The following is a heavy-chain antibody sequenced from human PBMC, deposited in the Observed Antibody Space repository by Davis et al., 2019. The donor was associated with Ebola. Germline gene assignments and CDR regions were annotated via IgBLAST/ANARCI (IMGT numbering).Heavy chain of an antibody. Sequence: MPSETLSLTCTVSGGSISSGAYYWSWIRQHPGKGLEWIGYIYYSGKTYYNPSLKSRLTISVDTSKNQFSLKLSSVTAADTAVYYCAREYNDIYSNVFYFDYWGQGTLVTVSS. V-gene: IGHV4-31*03. CDR3: AREYNDIYSNVFYFDY. D-gene: IGHD3-9*01. CDR2: IYYSGKT. J-gene: IGHJ4*02. CDR1: GGSISSGAYY.